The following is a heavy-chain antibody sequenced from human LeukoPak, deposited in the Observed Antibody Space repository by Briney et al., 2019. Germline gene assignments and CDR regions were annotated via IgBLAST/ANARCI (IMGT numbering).Heavy chain of an antibody. Sequence: NPGGSLRLSCAASGFTFSDYYWSWIRQPPGKGLEWIGYIYSSGSTNYNASLKSRVTISVDTSKHQFSLKLSSVTAADTAVYYCAREGVGATDDAFDIWGQGTMVTVSS. CDR3: AREGVGATDDAFDI. J-gene: IGHJ3*02. V-gene: IGHV4-59*13. D-gene: IGHD1-26*01. CDR1: GFTFSDYY. CDR2: IYSSGST.